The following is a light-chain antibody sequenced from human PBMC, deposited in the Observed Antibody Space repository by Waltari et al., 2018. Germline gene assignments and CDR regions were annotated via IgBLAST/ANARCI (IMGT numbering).Light chain of an antibody. CDR2: RNN. CDR3: ASWDDNLSGWV. J-gene: IGLJ3*02. CDR1: SSNFGRRY. Sequence: QSVLTQPPSASGTPAQRVTISCSGRSSNFGRRYVYWYQPLPGTAPKLLIYRNNQRPSGVPDRFSGSKSGTSASLAISGLRSEDEADYYCASWDDNLSGWVFGGGTKLTVL. V-gene: IGLV1-47*01.